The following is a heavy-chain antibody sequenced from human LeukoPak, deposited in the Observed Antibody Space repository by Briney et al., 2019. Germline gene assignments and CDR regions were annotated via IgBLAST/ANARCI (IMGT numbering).Heavy chain of an antibody. CDR2: ISYSSTYI. CDR1: GFSFNTYA. Sequence: GGSLRLSCAASGFSFNTYAMNWVRQAPGKGLEWVSSISYSSTYIYSADSVKGRFTISRDNAKNSLYLQMNSLRAEDTAVYYCARAGLDYYYMDVWGKGTTVTVSS. J-gene: IGHJ6*03. CDR3: ARAGLDYYYMDV. V-gene: IGHV3-21*01.